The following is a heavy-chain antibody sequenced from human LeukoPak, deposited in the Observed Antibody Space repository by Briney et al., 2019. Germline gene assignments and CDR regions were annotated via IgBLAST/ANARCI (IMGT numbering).Heavy chain of an antibody. J-gene: IGHJ4*02. CDR2: IKQDGSEK. Sequence: GGSLRLSCAASGFTFSSYWMSWVRQAPGKGLEWVANIKQDGSEKNYVDSVKGRFTISRDNAENSLYLQMNSLRADDTAVYYCARAVTVDYWGQGALVTVSS. V-gene: IGHV3-7*04. CDR3: ARAVTVDY. CDR1: GFTFSSYW. D-gene: IGHD2/OR15-2a*01.